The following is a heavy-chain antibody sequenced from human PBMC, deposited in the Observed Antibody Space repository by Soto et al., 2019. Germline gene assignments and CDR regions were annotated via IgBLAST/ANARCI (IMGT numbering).Heavy chain of an antibody. CDR1: GFTFSSYA. D-gene: IGHD6-19*01. V-gene: IGHV3-23*01. Sequence: VRLSCAASGFTFSSYAMSWVRQAPGKGLGWVSAISGSGGSTYYADSVKGRFTISRDNSKNTLYLQMNSLRAEDTAVYYCAKGTSSVDYWGQGTLVTVSS. CDR2: ISGSGGST. CDR3: AKGTSSVDY. J-gene: IGHJ4*02.